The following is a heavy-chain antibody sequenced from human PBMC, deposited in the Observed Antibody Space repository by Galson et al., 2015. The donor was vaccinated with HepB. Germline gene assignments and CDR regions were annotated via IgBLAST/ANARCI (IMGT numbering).Heavy chain of an antibody. D-gene: IGHD6-19*01. V-gene: IGHV5-51*03. CDR1: GYSFTSYW. J-gene: IGHJ3*02. Sequence: QSGAEVKKPGESLKISCKGSGYSFTSYWIGWVRQMPGKGLEWMGIIYPGDSDTRYSPSFQGQVTISADKSISTAYLQWSSLKASDTAMYYCARRFRYSSGWYPPGAFDIWGQGTMVTVSS. CDR2: IYPGDSDT. CDR3: ARRFRYSSGWYPPGAFDI.